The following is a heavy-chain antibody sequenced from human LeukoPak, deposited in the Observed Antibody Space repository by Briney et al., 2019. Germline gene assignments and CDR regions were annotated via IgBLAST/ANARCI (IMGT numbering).Heavy chain of an antibody. Sequence: GGSLRLSCGASGFTFSNYVMTWVRQAPGKGLEWVSAISGSGNNTYYADSVKGRFTISRDNSKNTLYLQMNSLRAEDTAVYYCAKDKEVVVVPAGDAFDIWGQGTMVTVSS. CDR1: GFTFSNYV. V-gene: IGHV3-23*01. D-gene: IGHD2-2*01. CDR3: AKDKEVVVVPAGDAFDI. CDR2: ISGSGNNT. J-gene: IGHJ3*02.